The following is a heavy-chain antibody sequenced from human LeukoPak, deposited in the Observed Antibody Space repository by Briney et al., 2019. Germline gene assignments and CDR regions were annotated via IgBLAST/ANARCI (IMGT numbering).Heavy chain of an antibody. D-gene: IGHD2-8*01. J-gene: IGHJ6*02. Sequence: GGSLRLSCAASGFTFSSYAMHWARQAPGKGLEWVAAISYDGNNKYYADSVKGRFTISRDNSKNTVYLQMNSLRAEDTAVYYCTRDRQGPRLYEMDIWGQGTTVTVSS. CDR1: GFTFSSYA. V-gene: IGHV3-30*04. CDR3: TRDRQGPRLYEMDI. CDR2: ISYDGNNK.